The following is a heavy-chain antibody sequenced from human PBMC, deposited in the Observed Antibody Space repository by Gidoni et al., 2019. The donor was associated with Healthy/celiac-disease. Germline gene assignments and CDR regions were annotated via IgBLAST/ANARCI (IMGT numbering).Heavy chain of an antibody. D-gene: IGHD3-22*01. CDR2: INHSGST. CDR1: GGSFSGYY. Sequence: QVQLQQWGAGLLKPSETLSLTCAVYGGSFSGYYWSWLRQPPGKGLEWIGEINHSGSTNYNPSLKSRVTISVDTSKNQFSLKLSSVTAADTAVYYCARSGYYYRYGYFDYWGQGTLVTVSS. CDR3: ARSGYYYRYGYFDY. V-gene: IGHV4-34*01. J-gene: IGHJ4*02.